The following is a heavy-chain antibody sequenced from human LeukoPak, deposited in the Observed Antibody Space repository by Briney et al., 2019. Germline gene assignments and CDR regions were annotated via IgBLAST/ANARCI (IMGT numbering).Heavy chain of an antibody. D-gene: IGHD4-17*01. CDR2: ISSSSSYI. J-gene: IGHJ4*02. Sequence: GSLRLSCAASGFTFSSYSMNWVRQAPGKGLEWVSSISSSSSYIYYADSVKGRFTISRDNAKNPLCLQMNSLRAEDTAVYYCARESTVTGGISYFDYWGQGTLVTVSS. CDR3: ARESTVTGGISYFDY. CDR1: GFTFSSYS. V-gene: IGHV3-21*01.